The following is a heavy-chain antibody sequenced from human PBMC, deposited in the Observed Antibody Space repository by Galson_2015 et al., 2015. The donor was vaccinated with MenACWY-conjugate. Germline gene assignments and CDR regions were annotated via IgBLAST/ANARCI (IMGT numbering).Heavy chain of an antibody. CDR1: GFTFTIYC. J-gene: IGHJ4*02. CDR2: INNGGETI. CDR3: TRDRGYCTGGRCYRYFDF. V-gene: IGHV3-11*04. D-gene: IGHD2-15*01. Sequence: SLRLSCAASGFTFTIYCLSWVRQAPGKGLEWISYINNGGETIYYADSVRGRFTISRDNTKNSVYLQMHSLRAEDTSVYYCTRDRGYCTGGRCYRYFDFWGQGTLVTVSS.